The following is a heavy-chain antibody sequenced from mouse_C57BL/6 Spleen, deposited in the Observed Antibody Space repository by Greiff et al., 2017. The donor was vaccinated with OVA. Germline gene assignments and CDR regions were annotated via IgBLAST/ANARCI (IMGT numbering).Heavy chain of an antibody. CDR1: GYTFTDYY. V-gene: IGHV1-26*01. J-gene: IGHJ1*03. CDR2: INPNNGGT. CDR3: ARGYGSSSHWYFDV. Sequence: EVQLQQSGPELVKPGASVKISCKASGYTFTDYYMNWVKQSHGKSLEWIGDINPNNGGTSYNQKFKGKATLTVDKSSSTAYMELRSLTSEDSAVYYCARGYGSSSHWYFDVWGTGTTVTVSS. D-gene: IGHD1-1*01.